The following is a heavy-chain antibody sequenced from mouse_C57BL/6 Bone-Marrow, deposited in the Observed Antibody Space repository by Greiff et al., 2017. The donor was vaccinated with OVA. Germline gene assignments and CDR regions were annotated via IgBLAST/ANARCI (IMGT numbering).Heavy chain of an antibody. CDR3: TPGWFFFAY. Sequence: EVQRVESGGGLVQPGGSMKLSCVASGFTFSNYWMNWVRQSPEKGLEWVAQIRLKSDNYATHYAESVKGRFTISRDDSKSSVYLQMNNLRAEDTGIDYCTPGWFFFAYWGQGTLVTVSA. D-gene: IGHD2-3*01. CDR2: IRLKSDNYAT. J-gene: IGHJ3*01. V-gene: IGHV6-3*01. CDR1: GFTFSNYW.